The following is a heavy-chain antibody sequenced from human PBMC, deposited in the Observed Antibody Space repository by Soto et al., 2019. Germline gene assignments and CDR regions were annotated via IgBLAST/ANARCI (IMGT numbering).Heavy chain of an antibody. J-gene: IGHJ4*02. CDR3: ARAVSQGTADFDY. CDR1: GFTFSSYD. Sequence: GGSLRLSCAASGFTFSSYDMHWVRQATGKGLEWVSAIGTAGDTYYPGSVKGRFTISRGNAKNSLYLQMNSLRAGDTAVYYCARAVSQGTADFDYWGQGTLVTVSS. V-gene: IGHV3-13*01. CDR2: IGTAGDT. D-gene: IGHD6-13*01.